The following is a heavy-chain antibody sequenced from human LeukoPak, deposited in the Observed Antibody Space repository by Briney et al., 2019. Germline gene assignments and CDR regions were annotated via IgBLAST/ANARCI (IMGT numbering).Heavy chain of an antibody. D-gene: IGHD5-12*01. Sequence: ASVKVSCKASGYTFTGYYMHWVRQAPGQGLEWMGWINPNSGGTNYAQKFQGRVTMTGDTSISTAYMELSRLRSDDTAVYYCARDRDGYNSPYYFDYWGQGTLVTVSS. CDR1: GYTFTGYY. J-gene: IGHJ4*02. CDR2: INPNSGGT. V-gene: IGHV1-2*02. CDR3: ARDRDGYNSPYYFDY.